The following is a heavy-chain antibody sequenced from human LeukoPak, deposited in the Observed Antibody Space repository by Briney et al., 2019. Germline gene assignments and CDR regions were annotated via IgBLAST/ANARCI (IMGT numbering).Heavy chain of an antibody. J-gene: IGHJ3*02. Sequence: GGSLRLSCAASGLNLTTYAMGWVRQAPGKGLEWVSVISDRGDSTYYGDSVKGRFTISRDNAKNSLYLQMNSLRADDTAVYYCARETYCSGGSCYKGNAFDIWGQGTMVTVSS. V-gene: IGHV3-23*01. D-gene: IGHD2-15*01. CDR2: ISDRGDST. CDR1: GLNLTTYA. CDR3: ARETYCSGGSCYKGNAFDI.